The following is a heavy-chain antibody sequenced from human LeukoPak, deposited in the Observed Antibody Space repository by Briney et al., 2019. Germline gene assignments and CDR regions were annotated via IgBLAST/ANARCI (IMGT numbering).Heavy chain of an antibody. Sequence: SETLSLTCTVSGGSISSYYWSWIRQPPGKGLEWIGYIYYSGSTNYNPSLKSRVTMSVDTSKNQFSLKLSSVTAADTAVYYCARGMVRGRFDYWGQGTLVTVSS. CDR1: GGSISSYY. CDR2: IYYSGST. CDR3: ARGMVRGRFDY. J-gene: IGHJ4*02. D-gene: IGHD3-10*01. V-gene: IGHV4-59*12.